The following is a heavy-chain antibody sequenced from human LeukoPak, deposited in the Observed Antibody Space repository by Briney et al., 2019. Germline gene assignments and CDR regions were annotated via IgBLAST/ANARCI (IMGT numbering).Heavy chain of an antibody. D-gene: IGHD3-9*01. Sequence: GGSLRLSCAASGFTFSTYSMDWVRQAPGKGLEWVSSSSSSSSYKYYADSVKGRFTISRDNAKKSLYLQMNSLRAEDTAVYYCARGGVDILTGFSPWYFDLWGRGTLVTVSS. CDR2: SSSSSSYK. CDR1: GFTFSTYS. CDR3: ARGGVDILTGFSPWYFDL. V-gene: IGHV3-21*01. J-gene: IGHJ2*01.